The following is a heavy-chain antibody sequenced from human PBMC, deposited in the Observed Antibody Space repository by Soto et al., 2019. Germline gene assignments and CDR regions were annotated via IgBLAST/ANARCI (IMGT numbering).Heavy chain of an antibody. J-gene: IGHJ4*02. CDR1: GFSVSDFY. D-gene: IGHD2-21*01. V-gene: IGHV3-11*06. Sequence: PXGSLRLSCVASGFSVSDFYMTGIRQAPGKGLEWLSYISPNSKYREYADSVKGRHTISRDNAKKSLYLQMNSLRAEDTAVYYCVRGGGGGQFDSWGQATLVTVYS. CDR3: VRGGGGGQFDS. CDR2: ISPNSKYR.